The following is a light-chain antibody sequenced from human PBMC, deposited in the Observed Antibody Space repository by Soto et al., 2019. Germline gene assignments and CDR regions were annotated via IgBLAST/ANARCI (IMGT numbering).Light chain of an antibody. J-gene: IGKJ5*01. Sequence: EIVLTQSPATLSLSPGERATLSCRASQSVSSYLAWYQQKPCQAPRLLIYDASNRAAGIPARFSGSGSGTDFTPTISSLEPEDFAVYYCQERSNWPPTFGQGTRLEIK. CDR3: QERSNWPPT. CDR2: DAS. CDR1: QSVSSY. V-gene: IGKV3-11*01.